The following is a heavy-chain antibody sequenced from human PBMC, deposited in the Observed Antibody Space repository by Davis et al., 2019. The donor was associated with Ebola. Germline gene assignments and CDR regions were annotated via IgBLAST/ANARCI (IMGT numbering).Heavy chain of an antibody. CDR2: ISYDGSNK. V-gene: IGHV3-30*04. CDR3: ARDRDSSYDLWFGELTDGYFDY. J-gene: IGHJ4*02. D-gene: IGHD3-10*01. CDR1: GFTFSSYA. Sequence: PGGSLRLSCAASGFTFSSYAMHWVRQAPGKGLEWVAVISYDGSNKYYADSVKGRFTISRDNSKNTLYLQMSSLRAEDTAVYYCARDRDSSYDLWFGELTDGYFDYWGQGTLVTVSS.